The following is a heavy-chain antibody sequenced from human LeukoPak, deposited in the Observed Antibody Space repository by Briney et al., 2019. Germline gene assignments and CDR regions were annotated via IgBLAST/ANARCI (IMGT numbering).Heavy chain of an antibody. Sequence: AAVKVSCMASGYTFTVYYMHWVRPAPGQGVEWMGWSNHKSCETNYAQKFQGRITKPRNTSISTAYIELSKQRADDTAVYYCARESKWELLIVYWGQRTLVTVSS. D-gene: IGHD1-26*01. CDR2: SNHKSCET. CDR3: ARESKWELLIVY. V-gene: IGHV1-2*02. J-gene: IGHJ4*02. CDR1: GYTFTVYY.